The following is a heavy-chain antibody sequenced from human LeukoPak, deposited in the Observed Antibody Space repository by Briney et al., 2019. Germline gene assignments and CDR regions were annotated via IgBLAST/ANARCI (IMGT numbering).Heavy chain of an antibody. CDR1: GFIVSSRY. J-gene: IGHJ4*02. Sequence: QPGGSLRLSCAASGFIVSSRYMSWVRQAPGKGLEWVSAIYSGVGTNYADSVKGRFTISRDNSRNTLYLQMNSLRAEDTAVYYCARDPSIVGVTMCDFWGQGTLVTVSS. CDR2: IYSGVGT. V-gene: IGHV3-53*01. CDR3: ARDPSIVGVTMCDF. D-gene: IGHD1-26*01.